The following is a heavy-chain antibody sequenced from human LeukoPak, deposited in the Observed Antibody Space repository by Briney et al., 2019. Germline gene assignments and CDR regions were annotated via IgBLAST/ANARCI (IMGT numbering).Heavy chain of an antibody. Sequence: SETLSLTCTVSGGSVSSGSYYWSWIRQPPGKGLEWIAYIYYSGTTNYNPSLKSRVTISVDTSKNQFSLKLTSVTATGTAVYYCARVNDILTGYPFDYWGQGTLVTVSS. V-gene: IGHV4-61*01. CDR1: GGSVSSGSYY. J-gene: IGHJ4*02. D-gene: IGHD3-9*01. CDR2: IYYSGTT. CDR3: ARVNDILTGYPFDY.